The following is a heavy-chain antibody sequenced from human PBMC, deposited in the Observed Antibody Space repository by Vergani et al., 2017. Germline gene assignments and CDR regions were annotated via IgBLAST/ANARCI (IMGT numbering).Heavy chain of an antibody. Sequence: EVQLVQSGAEVKKPGESLRISCKGSGYSFTSYWISWVRQMPGKGLEWMGRIDPSDSYTNYSPSFQGHVTISADKSISTAYLQWSSLKASDTAMYYCVIRKTDTYYDGSGSPGVYYGMDVWGQGTTVTVSS. J-gene: IGHJ6*02. V-gene: IGHV5-10-1*01. D-gene: IGHD3-10*01. CDR1: GYSFTSYW. CDR3: VIRKTDTYYDGSGSPGVYYGMDV. CDR2: IDPSDSYT.